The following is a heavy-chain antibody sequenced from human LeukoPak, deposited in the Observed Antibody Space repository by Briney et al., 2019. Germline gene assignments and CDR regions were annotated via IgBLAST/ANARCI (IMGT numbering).Heavy chain of an antibody. CDR2: INYGGDGT. Sequence: GGSLRLSCTASGFTFSSYAMTWVRQAPGKGLECVSVINYGGDGTYYADSVKGRFTISRDNHKNMVYLQMNSLRVEDTARYYCVKDEPCDSNSCYFWGQGAMVTVSA. D-gene: IGHD2-21*01. CDR3: VKDEPCDSNSCYF. V-gene: IGHV3-23*01. J-gene: IGHJ4*02. CDR1: GFTFSSYA.